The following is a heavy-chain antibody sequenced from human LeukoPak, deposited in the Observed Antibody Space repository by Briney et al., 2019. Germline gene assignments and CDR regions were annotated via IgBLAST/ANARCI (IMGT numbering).Heavy chain of an antibody. V-gene: IGHV4-59*01. CDR3: ARVPHYYDSSGYYSEDAFDI. Sequence: PSETLSLICTVSGGSISSYYWSWIRQPPGKGLEWIGYIYYSGSTNYNPSLKSRVTISVDTSKNQFSLKLSSVTAADTAVYYCARVPHYYDSSGYYSEDAFDIWGQGTMVTVSS. D-gene: IGHD3-22*01. CDR2: IYYSGST. J-gene: IGHJ3*02. CDR1: GGSISSYY.